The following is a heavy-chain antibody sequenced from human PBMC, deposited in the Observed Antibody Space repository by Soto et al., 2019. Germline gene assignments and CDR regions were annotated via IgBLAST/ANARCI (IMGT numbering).Heavy chain of an antibody. D-gene: IGHD6-13*01. V-gene: IGHV4-4*02. CDR2: VYHGRST. Sequence: QVQLQESGPGLVKHSGTLSLTCAVSSGSISSSNWWSWVRQPPGKGLEWIGEVYHGRSTNYNPSLKTRVTMSLDNSKTEFSLKLTSVTAADTAVYYCVISRSQRVGFDIWGPGTVVTVSS. J-gene: IGHJ3*02. CDR3: VISRSQRVGFDI. CDR1: SGSISSSNW.